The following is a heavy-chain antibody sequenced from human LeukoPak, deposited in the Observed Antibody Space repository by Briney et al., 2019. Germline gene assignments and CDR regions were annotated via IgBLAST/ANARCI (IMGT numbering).Heavy chain of an antibody. V-gene: IGHV4-59*01. Sequence: SSETLSLTCTVSGGSISSYYWSWIRQPPGKGLEWIGYIYYSGSTNYNPSLKSRVTISVDTSKNQFSLKLSSVTAADTAVYYCARGSASKWLRLQNYFDYWGQGTLVTVSS. D-gene: IGHD5-12*01. CDR3: ARGSASKWLRLQNYFDY. J-gene: IGHJ4*02. CDR1: GGSISSYY. CDR2: IYYSGST.